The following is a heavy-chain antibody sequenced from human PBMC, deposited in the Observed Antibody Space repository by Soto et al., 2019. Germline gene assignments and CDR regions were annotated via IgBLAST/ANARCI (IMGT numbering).Heavy chain of an antibody. CDR3: ARDAFCGSGTCRVGHWFDP. Sequence: ETLSLTCAVSGGPFSGVYWSWIRQPPGKGLEWIGGVNHRGSANYNPSLESRVTMSVDTSKNQFSLKLTSVTAADSAVYYCARDAFCGSGTCRVGHWFDPWGQGTLVTVSS. V-gene: IGHV4-34*01. D-gene: IGHD2-21*01. CDR2: VNHRGSA. CDR1: GGPFSGVY. J-gene: IGHJ5*02.